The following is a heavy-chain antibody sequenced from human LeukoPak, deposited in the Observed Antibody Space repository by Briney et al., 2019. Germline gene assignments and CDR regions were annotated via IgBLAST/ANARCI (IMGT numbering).Heavy chain of an antibody. V-gene: IGHV3-74*01. CDR3: ARSTGWFGQGYFDY. CDR1: GFTFSTYW. D-gene: IGHD3-10*01. CDR2: IHTDGRST. Sequence: GGSLRLSCVASGFTFSTYWMHWVRQVPGKGLVWVSHIHTDGRSTSYADSVKGRFTISRDNAKNTLYLQMNSLRAEDTAVYYCARSTGWFGQGYFDYWGQGTLVTVSS. J-gene: IGHJ4*02.